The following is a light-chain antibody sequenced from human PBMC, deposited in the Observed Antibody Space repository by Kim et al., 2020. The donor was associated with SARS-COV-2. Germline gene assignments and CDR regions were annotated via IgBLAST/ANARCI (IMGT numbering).Light chain of an antibody. V-gene: IGLV3-19*01. CDR3: NSRDSNDNVV. CDR1: SLRSYY. J-gene: IGLJ2*01. CDR2: GKN. Sequence: VAWGQTVRITCQGDSLRSYYATWYQQKPGQAPILVIYGKNNRPSGIQDRFSGSSSGNTAPLTITGTQAGDEADYYCNSRDSNDNVVFGGGTQLTVL.